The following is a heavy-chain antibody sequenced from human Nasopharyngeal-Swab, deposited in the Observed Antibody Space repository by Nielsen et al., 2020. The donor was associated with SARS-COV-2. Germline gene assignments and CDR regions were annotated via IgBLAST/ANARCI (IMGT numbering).Heavy chain of an antibody. Sequence: SETLSLTCDVSGGPVRNSNYWSWVRQSPGKGLEWIGEIYHSGTTNYNPSLQSRVTISVDKSKNQFSLKLGSVTAADTAVYYCARSSSTSATWYFDAWGPGTLVTVSS. CDR1: GGPVRNSNY. D-gene: IGHD1-1*01. CDR2: IYHSGTT. J-gene: IGHJ5*02. CDR3: ARSSSTSATWYFDA. V-gene: IGHV4-4*02.